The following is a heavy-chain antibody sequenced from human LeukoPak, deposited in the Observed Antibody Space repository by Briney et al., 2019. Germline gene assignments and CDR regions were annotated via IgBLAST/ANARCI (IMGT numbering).Heavy chain of an antibody. CDR1: GGSISSYY. D-gene: IGHD1-26*01. CDR3: AREGGTKNY. V-gene: IGHV4-59*01. CDR2: IYYSGST. Sequence: SETPSLTCTGSGGSISSYYWSWIRQPPGKGLEWIGYIYYSGSTNYNPSLKSRVTISVDTSKNQFSLKLSSVTAADTAVYYCAREGGTKNYWGQGTLVTVSS. J-gene: IGHJ4*02.